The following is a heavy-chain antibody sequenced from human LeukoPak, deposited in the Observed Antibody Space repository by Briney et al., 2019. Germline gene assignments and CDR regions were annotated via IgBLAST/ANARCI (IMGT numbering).Heavy chain of an antibody. D-gene: IGHD5-18*01. V-gene: IGHV3-74*01. J-gene: IGHJ4*02. CDR3: ARFTPTAMVTADY. CDR1: GFAFSNYW. Sequence: PGGSLRLSCAASGFAFSNYWMHWVRQTPGKGLVWVSRIISDGSSTSYADSVKGRFTISRDNAKNSLYLQMNSLRAEDTAVYYCARFTPTAMVTADYWGQGTLVTVSS. CDR2: IISDGSST.